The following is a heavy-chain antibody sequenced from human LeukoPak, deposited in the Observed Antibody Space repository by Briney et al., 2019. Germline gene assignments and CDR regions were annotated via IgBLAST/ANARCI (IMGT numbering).Heavy chain of an antibody. CDR3: ARVRYYGSGSLPIEDYYYYGMDV. CDR2: ISYDGSNK. J-gene: IGHJ6*02. CDR1: GFTFSSYA. D-gene: IGHD3-10*01. V-gene: IGHV3-30*04. Sequence: RSGGSLRLSCAASGFTFSSYAMHWVRQAPGKGLEWVAVISYDGSNKYYADSVKGRFTISRDNSKNTLYLQMNSLRAEDTAAYYCARVRYYGSGSLPIEDYYYYGMDVWGQGTTVTVSS.